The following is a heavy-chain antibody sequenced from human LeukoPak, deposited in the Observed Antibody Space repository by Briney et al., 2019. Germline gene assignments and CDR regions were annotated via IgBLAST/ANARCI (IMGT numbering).Heavy chain of an antibody. Sequence: GGSLRLSCAASGFTFSRYGMHWVRQAPGKGLEWVAVISYDGSNKYYADSLKGRFTISRDNSKNTLYLRMNSLRVEDTAVYYCAKRWSGSHFEGFDYWGQGTLVTVSS. J-gene: IGHJ4*02. D-gene: IGHD1-26*01. V-gene: IGHV3-30*18. CDR3: AKRWSGSHFEGFDY. CDR2: ISYDGSNK. CDR1: GFTFSRYG.